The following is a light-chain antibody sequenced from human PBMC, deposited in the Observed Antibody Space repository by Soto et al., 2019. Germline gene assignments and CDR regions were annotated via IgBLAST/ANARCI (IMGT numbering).Light chain of an antibody. V-gene: IGLV2-14*01. CDR2: EVN. J-gene: IGLJ1*01. CDR1: SSDVGGYTY. CDR3: SSYTSSSPYV. Sequence: QSVLTQPASVSGSPGQSITISCTGTSSDVGGYTYVSWYQQHPGKAPKLVIYEVNNRPSGVSNRFSGSKSGNTASLTISGLQAEDEADYYCSSYTSSSPYVFGTGTKVTVL.